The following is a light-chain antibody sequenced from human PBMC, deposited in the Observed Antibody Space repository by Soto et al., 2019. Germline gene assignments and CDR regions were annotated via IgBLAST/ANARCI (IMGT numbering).Light chain of an antibody. CDR3: QQSYSTPFT. V-gene: IGKV1-39*01. CDR2: AAS. J-gene: IGKJ3*01. Sequence: DIQMTQSPSSLSASVGDRVTITCRASQSISSYLNWYQQKPGKAPNLLIYAASSLHIGVPSRFSGSGSGTDFTLTISSLQPEDVATDYCQQSYSTPFTFGTGTKVDIK. CDR1: QSISSY.